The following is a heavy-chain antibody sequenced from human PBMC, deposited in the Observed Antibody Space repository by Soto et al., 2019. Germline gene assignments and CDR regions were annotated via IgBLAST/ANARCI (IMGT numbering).Heavy chain of an antibody. CDR1: GYTFSNCG. CDR2: ISAYNGNT. CDR3: AKDSEVGSPYWLRDRKDDY. V-gene: IGHV1-18*01. Sequence: ASVKVSCKASGYTFSNCGISWVRQAPGQGLEWMGWISAYNGNTNYAQKFQGRVTMTTDTSTSTAYMDLRSLRSDDTAVYYCAKDSEVGSPYWLRDRKDDYWGQGTRVTVSS. D-gene: IGHD2-8*02. J-gene: IGHJ4*02.